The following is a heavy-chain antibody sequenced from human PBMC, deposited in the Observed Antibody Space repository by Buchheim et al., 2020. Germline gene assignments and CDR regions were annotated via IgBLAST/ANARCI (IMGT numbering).Heavy chain of an antibody. CDR3: AREEWFGESIEGAGWFDP. CDR2: INPNSGGT. CDR1: GYTFTGYY. V-gene: IGHV1-2*04. Sequence: QVQLVQSGAEVKKPGASVKVSCKASGYTFTGYYMHWVRPAPGQGLEWMGWINPNSGGTNSPPKFQGWVTMPRDPSLSTAYMELSRLRSDDTAVYYCAREEWFGESIEGAGWFDPWGQGTL. J-gene: IGHJ5*02. D-gene: IGHD3-10*01.